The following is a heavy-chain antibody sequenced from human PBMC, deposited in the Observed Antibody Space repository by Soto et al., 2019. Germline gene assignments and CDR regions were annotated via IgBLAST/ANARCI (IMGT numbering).Heavy chain of an antibody. CDR2: INHSGST. CDR3: ARAPGYCSGGSCYSHPSLADY. CDR1: GGSFSGYY. D-gene: IGHD2-15*01. J-gene: IGHJ4*02. Sequence: SETLSLTCAVYGGSFSGYYWSWIRQPPGKGLEWIGEINHSGSTNYNPSLKSRVTISVDTSKNQFSLKLSSVTAADTAVYYCARAPGYCSGGSCYSHPSLADYRGQGSSVLVSS. V-gene: IGHV4-34*01.